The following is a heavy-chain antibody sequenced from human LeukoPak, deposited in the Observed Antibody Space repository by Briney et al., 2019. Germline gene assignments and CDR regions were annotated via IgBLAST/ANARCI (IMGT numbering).Heavy chain of an antibody. D-gene: IGHD1-7*01. CDR3: CVIKTGTEYYYYYYMDV. CDR1: GGTFSSYT. CDR2: IIPILGIA. V-gene: IGHV1-69*02. J-gene: IGHJ6*03. Sequence: SVKVSCKASGGTFSSYTISWVRQAPGQGLEWMGRIIPILGIANYAQKFQGRVTITADKSTSTAYMELSSLRSEDTAVYYCCVIKTGTEYYYYYYMDVWGKGTTVTVSS.